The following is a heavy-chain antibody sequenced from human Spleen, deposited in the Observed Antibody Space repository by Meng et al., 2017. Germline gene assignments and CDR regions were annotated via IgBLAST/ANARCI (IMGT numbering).Heavy chain of an antibody. J-gene: IGHJ4*02. V-gene: IGHV4-34*01. CDR2: VNLSGTA. D-gene: IGHD1-14*01. CDR3: ATLGTTIDS. Sequence: GRLQQVGAGLLKPSAPLSPSCAVSGGAVGDYYWSWVRQPPGKGLEWIGEVNLSGTANNSPSLKSRVTIAADTSKNHISLNLTSVTAADTAVYYCATLGTTIDSWGQGTLVTVSS. CDR1: GGAVGDYY.